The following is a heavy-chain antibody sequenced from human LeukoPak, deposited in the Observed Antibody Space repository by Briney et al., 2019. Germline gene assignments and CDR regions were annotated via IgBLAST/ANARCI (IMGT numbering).Heavy chain of an antibody. Sequence: PGGSLRLSCAASGFTFSSYAMHWVRQAPGKGLEYVSAISSNGGSTYYANSVKGRFTISRDNSKNTLYLQMGSLRAEDMAVYYCARSWELPLHFDYWGQGTLVTVSS. CDR3: ARSWELPLHFDY. CDR2: ISSNGGST. CDR1: GFTFSSYA. V-gene: IGHV3-64*01. J-gene: IGHJ4*02. D-gene: IGHD1-26*01.